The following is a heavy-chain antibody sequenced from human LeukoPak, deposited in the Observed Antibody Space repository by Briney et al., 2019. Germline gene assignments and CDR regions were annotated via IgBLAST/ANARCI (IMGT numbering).Heavy chain of an antibody. V-gene: IGHV4-59*02. CDR2: VSYSGGT. CDR3: ARAPMAITTSAFPDAFDF. CDR1: GDSVSGHY. J-gene: IGHJ3*01. D-gene: IGHD5-12*01. Sequence: PSETLSLTCTVSGDSVSGHYWSWIRQTPGKGLEWIGYVSYSGGTNYNPSLKRRVSISLDTSKNQFSLKLSSPAAADPAVYYCARAPMAITTSAFPDAFDFWGQGTMATVSS.